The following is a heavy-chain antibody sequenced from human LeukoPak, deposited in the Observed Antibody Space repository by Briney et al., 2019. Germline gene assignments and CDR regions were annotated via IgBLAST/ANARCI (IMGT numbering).Heavy chain of an antibody. J-gene: IGHJ5*02. Sequence: SQTLSLTCTVSGGSINSGSYFWSWIRQPAGKGLEWIGRIQASGSTSYNPSLKSRVTISVDTSKNQFSLKLSSVTAADTAVYYCARGLRYYGSGSYAWFDPWGQGTLVTVSS. D-gene: IGHD3-10*01. V-gene: IGHV4-61*02. CDR2: IQASGST. CDR1: GGSINSGSYF. CDR3: ARGLRYYGSGSYAWFDP.